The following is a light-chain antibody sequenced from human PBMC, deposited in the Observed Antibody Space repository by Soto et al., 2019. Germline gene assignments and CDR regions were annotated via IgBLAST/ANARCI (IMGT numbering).Light chain of an antibody. V-gene: IGKV1-39*01. CDR2: AAS. Sequence: DSQMTQSPSSLSASVGDRVTITCRASQRIGSFLNWYQQKPGKAPKLLISAASTLQSGVPSRFRGSGSGTDFTLSISSLQPDDLAPYFCQQSYSPAYTFGQGTKREIK. CDR3: QQSYSPAYT. CDR1: QRIGSF. J-gene: IGKJ2*01.